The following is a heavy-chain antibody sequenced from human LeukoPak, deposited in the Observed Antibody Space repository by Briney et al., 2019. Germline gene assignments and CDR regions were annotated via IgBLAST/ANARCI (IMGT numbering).Heavy chain of an antibody. J-gene: IGHJ4*02. CDR2: ISSGGNNI. V-gene: IGHV3-48*03. CDR3: ARDVGYCSGGSCYPYWFDY. CDR1: GFTFSSYG. D-gene: IGHD2-15*01. Sequence: GGSLRLSCAASGFTFSSYGMNWVRQAPGKGLEWLSYISSGGNNIYYADCVKGRFTISRDNAKNSLSLQMNSLRAEDTAVYFCARDVGYCSGGSCYPYWFDYWGQGTLVTVSS.